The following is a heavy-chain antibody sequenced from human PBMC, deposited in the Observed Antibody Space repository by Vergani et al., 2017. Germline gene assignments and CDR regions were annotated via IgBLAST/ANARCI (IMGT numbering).Heavy chain of an antibody. Sequence: QVQLVQSGAEVKKPGASVKVSCKASGYTFTSYYMHWVRQAPGQGLEWMGIINPSGGSTSYAQKFQGRVTISVDTSKNQFSLKLSSVTAADTAVYYCARGAWGGMGDYYMDVWGKGTTVTVSS. D-gene: IGHD3-16*01. V-gene: IGHV1-46*01. CDR1: GYTFTSYY. CDR2: INPSGGST. J-gene: IGHJ6*03. CDR3: ARGAWGGMGDYYMDV.